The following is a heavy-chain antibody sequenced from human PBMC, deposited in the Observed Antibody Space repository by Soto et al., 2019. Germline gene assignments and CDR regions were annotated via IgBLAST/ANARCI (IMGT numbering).Heavy chain of an antibody. V-gene: IGHV4-30-4*01. CDR3: ARGRYCINGRCFPNWFDS. D-gene: IGHD2-15*01. CDR2: IYKSATT. J-gene: IGHJ5*01. CDR1: GDSISTVDYF. Sequence: SETLSLTCSVSGDSISTVDYFWAWIRQPPGQALEYIGYIYKSATTYYNPSFEGRVAISLDTSKSHFSLNVTSVTAADTAVYFCARGRYCINGRCFPNWFDSWGQGNLVTVSS.